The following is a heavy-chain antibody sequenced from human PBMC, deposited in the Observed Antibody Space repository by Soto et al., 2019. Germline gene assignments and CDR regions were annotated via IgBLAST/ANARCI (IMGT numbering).Heavy chain of an antibody. CDR3: ATYYDSSGYIDY. V-gene: IGHV1-24*01. CDR1: GYTLTELS. Sequence: ASVKVSCKVSGYTLTELSMHWVRQAPGKGLEWMGGFDPEDGETIYAQKFQGRVTMTEDTSTDTAYMELSSLRSEDTAVYYCATYYDSSGYIDYWGQGTLVTVSS. J-gene: IGHJ4*02. D-gene: IGHD3-22*01. CDR2: FDPEDGET.